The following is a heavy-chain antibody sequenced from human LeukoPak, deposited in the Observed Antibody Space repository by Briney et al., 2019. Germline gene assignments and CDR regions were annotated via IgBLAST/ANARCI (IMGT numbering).Heavy chain of an antibody. V-gene: IGHV4-59*01. Sequence: SETLSLTCTVSGGSISSFYWNWIRQPPGKGLEWIGYIYHSESTNYNTSLKGRVTISADTSKNQFSLKLSSVTAADTAVYYCARGTSYSGATFLYWGQGTLVTVSS. CDR2: IYHSEST. CDR1: GGSISSFY. J-gene: IGHJ4*02. CDR3: ARGTSYSGATFLY. D-gene: IGHD1-26*01.